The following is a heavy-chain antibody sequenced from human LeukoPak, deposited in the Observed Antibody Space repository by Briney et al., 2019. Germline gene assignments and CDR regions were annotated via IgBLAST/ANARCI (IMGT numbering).Heavy chain of an antibody. CDR1: GFTFSTYA. Sequence: PGGSLRLPCAASGFTFSTYAMSWVRQAPGMGPEWVSSVSGSGDNTYYADSVKGRFTISRDNSKNTLYLQMSDLRAEDTAIYSCARGSIFDYWGQATLVTVSS. CDR2: VSGSGDNT. J-gene: IGHJ4*02. V-gene: IGHV3-23*01. CDR3: ARGSIFDY.